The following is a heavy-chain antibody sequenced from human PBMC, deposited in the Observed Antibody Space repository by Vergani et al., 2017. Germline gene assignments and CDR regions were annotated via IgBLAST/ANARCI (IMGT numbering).Heavy chain of an antibody. CDR1: GFTFSSYG. Sequence: QVQLVESGGGVVKPGRSLRLSCAASGFTFSSYGTHWVRQAPGKGLEWVALVSFDGSRKYYADSVKGRFTLYRDNSRNTLHLQINSLRAEDTAVYYCARASVTTNLFDYWGQGTLVTVSS. CDR3: ARASVTTNLFDY. D-gene: IGHD4-17*01. V-gene: IGHV3-30*03. J-gene: IGHJ4*02. CDR2: VSFDGSRK.